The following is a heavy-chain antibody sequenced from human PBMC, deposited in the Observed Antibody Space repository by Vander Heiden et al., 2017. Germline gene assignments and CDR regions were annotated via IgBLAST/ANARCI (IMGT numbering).Heavy chain of an antibody. CDR2: ISGSGGST. Sequence: EVQLLESGGGLVQPGGSLRLSCAASGFTFSSSAMRWVRQGPGKGLEWVSAISGSGGSTYYADSVKGRFTISRDNSKNTLYLQMNSLRAEDTAVYYCAKDLLFNWNYAGAFDIWGQGTMVTVSS. CDR1: GFTFSSSA. D-gene: IGHD1-7*01. CDR3: AKDLLFNWNYAGAFDI. V-gene: IGHV3-23*01. J-gene: IGHJ3*02.